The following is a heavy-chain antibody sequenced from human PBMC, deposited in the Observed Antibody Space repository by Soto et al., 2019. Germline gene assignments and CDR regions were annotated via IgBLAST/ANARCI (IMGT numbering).Heavy chain of an antibody. V-gene: IGHV4-34*01. CDR1: GGSFSGYY. Sequence: SETLSLTCAVYGGSFSGYYWSWIRQPPGKGLEWIGEINHSGSTNYNPSLKSRVTISVDTSKNQFSLKLSSVTAADTAVYYCARHEAIVLTFDYWGQGTLVTVSS. J-gene: IGHJ4*02. CDR2: INHSGST. D-gene: IGHD2-8*02. CDR3: ARHEAIVLTFDY.